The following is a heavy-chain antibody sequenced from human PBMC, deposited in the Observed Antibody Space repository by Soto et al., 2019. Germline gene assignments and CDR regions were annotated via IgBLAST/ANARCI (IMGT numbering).Heavy chain of an antibody. Sequence: EVQLVESGGGLVQPGGPLRLSCSVSGFTLSDPSIDGVRQAPGKGLEGVGRSRNQAKGYSTIYAASVKGRFTTSRDDSKNLVYLQMESLRTEDTAVYYCVRDTYFSDSSSYTRCFDFWGQGALVTVSS. CDR1: GFTLSDPS. D-gene: IGHD3-22*01. CDR2: SRNQAKGYST. CDR3: VRDTYFSDSSSYTRCFDF. V-gene: IGHV3-72*01. J-gene: IGHJ4*02.